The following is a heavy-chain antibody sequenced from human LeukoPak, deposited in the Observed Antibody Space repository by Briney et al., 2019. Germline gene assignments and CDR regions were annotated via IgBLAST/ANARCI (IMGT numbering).Heavy chain of an antibody. V-gene: IGHV1-8*01. J-gene: IGHJ6*03. CDR1: GYTFTSYD. Sequence: ASVKVSCKASGYTFTSYDINWVRQATGQGLEWMGWMNPNSGNTGYAQKFQGRVTMTRNTSISTAYMELSSLRSEDTAVCYCARILRYFDWLPSSGYYMDVWGKGTTVTISS. D-gene: IGHD3-9*01. CDR2: MNPNSGNT. CDR3: ARILRYFDWLPSSGYYMDV.